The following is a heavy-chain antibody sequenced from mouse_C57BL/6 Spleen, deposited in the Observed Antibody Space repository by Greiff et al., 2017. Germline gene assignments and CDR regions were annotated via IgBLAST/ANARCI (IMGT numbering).Heavy chain of an antibody. CDR3: TRWGYGGDY. V-gene: IGHV1-15*01. Sequence: VQLQQSGAELVRPGASVTLSCKASGYTFTDYEMHWVKQTPVHGLEWIGAIDPETGGTAYNQKFKGKAILTADKSSSTAYMGLRSLTSEDSAVYYCTRWGYGGDYWGQGTTLTVSS. CDR1: GYTFTDYE. D-gene: IGHD2-2*01. J-gene: IGHJ2*01. CDR2: IDPETGGT.